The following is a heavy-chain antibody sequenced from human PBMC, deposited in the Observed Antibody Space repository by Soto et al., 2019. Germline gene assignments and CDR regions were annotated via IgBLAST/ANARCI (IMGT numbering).Heavy chain of an antibody. V-gene: IGHV3-23*01. CDR1: GFTFSSYA. Sequence: GGSLRLSCAASGFTFSSYAMSWVRQAPGKGLEWVSGISGSGGSTYYVDSVKGRFTISRDNSKNTLYLQMNSLRAEDTAVYYCAKGFRGSVGYPFDYWGQGTLDTVSP. CDR3: AKGFRGSVGYPFDY. D-gene: IGHD3-10*01. CDR2: ISGSGGST. J-gene: IGHJ4*02.